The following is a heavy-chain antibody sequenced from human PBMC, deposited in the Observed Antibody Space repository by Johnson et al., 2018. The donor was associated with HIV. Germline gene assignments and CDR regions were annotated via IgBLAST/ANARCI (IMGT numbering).Heavy chain of an antibody. J-gene: IGHJ3*02. CDR3: ARERLRAGAFDI. V-gene: IGHV3-7*05. CDR2: IKQDGREK. Sequence: VQLVESGGGVVQPGRSLRLSCAASGFTFSSYWMSWVRQAPGKGLEWVANIKQDGREKYYVDSVKGRFTITRDNAKNSLYLKMDRLRAEDTAVYYCARERLRAGAFDIWGQGTMVTVSS. CDR1: GFTFSSYW. D-gene: IGHD6-13*01.